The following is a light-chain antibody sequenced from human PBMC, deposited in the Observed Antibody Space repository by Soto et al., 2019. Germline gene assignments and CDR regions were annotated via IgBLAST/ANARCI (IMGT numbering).Light chain of an antibody. Sequence: QSVLTQPPSVSGAPGQRVTISCTGSSSNIGAGYDVHWYQQRPGTAPKLLISANINRPSGVPDRFSGSKSGTSASLAITGLQADDEGDYYCSSYAGSSNSLVFGGGTKLTVL. CDR2: ANI. CDR3: SSYAGSSNSLV. J-gene: IGLJ2*01. CDR1: SSNIGAGYD. V-gene: IGLV1-40*01.